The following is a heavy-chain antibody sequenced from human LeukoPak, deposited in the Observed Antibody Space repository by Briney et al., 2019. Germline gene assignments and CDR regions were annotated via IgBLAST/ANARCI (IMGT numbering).Heavy chain of an antibody. V-gene: IGHV3-33*01. J-gene: IGHJ5*01. CDR2: IWYGGSNK. CDR3: ARGAGLNWFDS. CDR1: GFTFSSYD. Sequence: GGSLRLSCAASGFTFSSYDMYWVRQAPGKGLEWVAVIWYGGSNKYFADSVKGRFTISRDNSKNTLYLQMNSLRAEDTAVYYCARGAGLNWFDSWGQGTLVTVS.